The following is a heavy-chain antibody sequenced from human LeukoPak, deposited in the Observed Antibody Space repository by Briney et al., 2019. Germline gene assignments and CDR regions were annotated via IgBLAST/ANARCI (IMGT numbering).Heavy chain of an antibody. V-gene: IGHV3-7*01. CDR2: IKQDGSEK. CDR3: ARGPFSYCSSGSCFFDY. Sequence: GGSLRLSCAASGFTFSSYWMSWVRQAPGKGLEWVANIKQDGSEKYYVDSVKGRFTISRDNAKNSLYLQMNSLRAEGTAVYYCARGPFSYCSSGSCFFDYWGQGTLVTVSS. CDR1: GFTFSSYW. J-gene: IGHJ4*02. D-gene: IGHD2-15*01.